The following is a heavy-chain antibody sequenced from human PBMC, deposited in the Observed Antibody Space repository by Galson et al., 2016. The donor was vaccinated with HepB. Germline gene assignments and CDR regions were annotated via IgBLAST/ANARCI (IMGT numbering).Heavy chain of an antibody. Sequence: SVKVSCKASGYTFSDYYLHWVRQAPGQGLEWMGWINPNSGNTDSAQKFQGRVTMTRDTSISTAYLELFRLTSDDTAVYRCARVRPGAAAWKPFDPWGQGTLVTVS. J-gene: IGHJ5*02. CDR2: INPNSGNT. CDR3: ARVRPGAAAWKPFDP. CDR1: GYTFSDYY. D-gene: IGHD6-13*01. V-gene: IGHV1-2*02.